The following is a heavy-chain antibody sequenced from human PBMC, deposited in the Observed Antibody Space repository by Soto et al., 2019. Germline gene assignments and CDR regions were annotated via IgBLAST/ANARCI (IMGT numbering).Heavy chain of an antibody. J-gene: IGHJ5*02. CDR3: TKYEQHNYFDP. CDR1: GFRFEDHA. CDR2: ISWDSDTI. Sequence: GGSLRRPCLVSGFRFEDHAMHWVRQATGKRLEWVSGISWDSDTIDYADSVKGRFTVSRDNAKNSLYLQMNSLRPEDTAFYYCTKYEQHNYFDPLGQGTLVTVSS. V-gene: IGHV3-9*01.